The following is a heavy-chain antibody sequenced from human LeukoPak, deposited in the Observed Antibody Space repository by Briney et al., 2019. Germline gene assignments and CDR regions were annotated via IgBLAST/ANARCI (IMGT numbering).Heavy chain of an antibody. CDR3: AREGVGGCSSTSCYYFDY. CDR2: INPSGGST. J-gene: IGHJ4*02. Sequence: ASVKVSCKASGYTFTSYYMHWVRQAPGQGFEWMGIINPSGGSTSYAQKFQGRVTMTRDTSTSTVYMELSSLRSEDTAVYYCAREGVGGCSSTSCYYFDYWGQGTLVTVSS. D-gene: IGHD2-2*01. CDR1: GYTFTSYY. V-gene: IGHV1-46*01.